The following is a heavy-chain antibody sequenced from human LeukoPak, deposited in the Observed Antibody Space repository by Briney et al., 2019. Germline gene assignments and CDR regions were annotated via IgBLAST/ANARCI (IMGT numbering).Heavy chain of an antibody. CDR3: ARDSDYVWGSYQDY. V-gene: IGHV4-4*07. Sequence: SETLSLTCTVSGGSISSYYWSWIRQPAGKGLEWIGRIYTSGSTNYNPSFKSRVTMSVDTSKNQFSLKLSSVTAANTAVYYCARDSDYVWGSYQDYWGQGTLVTVSS. J-gene: IGHJ4*02. CDR1: GGSISSYY. D-gene: IGHD3-16*02. CDR2: IYTSGST.